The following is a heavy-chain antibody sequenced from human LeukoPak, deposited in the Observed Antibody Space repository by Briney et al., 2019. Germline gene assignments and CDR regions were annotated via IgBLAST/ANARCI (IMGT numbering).Heavy chain of an antibody. CDR3: ARWYSSNWYWGDNMDPRFDY. V-gene: IGHV3-23*01. D-gene: IGHD6-13*01. CDR1: GFTFSSYA. Sequence: GGSLRLSCAASGFTFSSYAMGWVRQAPGKGLELVSAISGSGGSTYYADSVKGRFTISRDNSKNTLYLQMNSLRAEDTAVYYCARWYSSNWYWGDNMDPRFDYWGQGTLVTVSS. CDR2: ISGSGGST. J-gene: IGHJ4*02.